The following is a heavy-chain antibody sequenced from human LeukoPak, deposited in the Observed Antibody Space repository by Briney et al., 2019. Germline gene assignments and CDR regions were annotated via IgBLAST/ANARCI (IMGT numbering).Heavy chain of an antibody. D-gene: IGHD3-3*01. Sequence: SVKVSCKASGGTFSSYAISWVRQAPGQGLEWMGGIIPIFGTANYAQKFQGRVTITADESTSTACMELSSLRSEDTAVYYCARTYYDFWSGHGFDYWGQGTLVTVSS. CDR2: IIPIFGTA. CDR3: ARTYYDFWSGHGFDY. J-gene: IGHJ4*02. V-gene: IGHV1-69*13. CDR1: GGTFSSYA.